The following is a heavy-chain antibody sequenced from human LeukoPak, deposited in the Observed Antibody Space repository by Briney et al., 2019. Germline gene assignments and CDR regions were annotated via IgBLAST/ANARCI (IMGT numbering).Heavy chain of an antibody. CDR1: GDSVSSNSAS. D-gene: IGHD3-22*01. Sequence: SQTLSLTCAISGDSVSSNSASWNWFRQSPSRGLEWLGRTFYTSKWNNDYPVSVKSRITINPDTSKNHFSLQLNSVTPEDTAVYYCARRRYYDYTGFFDYWGQGTLVTVSS. CDR3: ARRRYYDYTGFFDY. CDR2: TFYTSKWNN. V-gene: IGHV6-1*01. J-gene: IGHJ4*02.